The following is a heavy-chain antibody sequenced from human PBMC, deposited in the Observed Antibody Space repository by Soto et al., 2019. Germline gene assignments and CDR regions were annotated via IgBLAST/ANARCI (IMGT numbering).Heavy chain of an antibody. V-gene: IGHV3-48*02. Sequence: DVVLVSSGGGFVRPGESLRLSCGVSGFKFTSYGMNWVRQAPGKGLEWLSYISGLSATTHYADSVRGRFTVSRDNDMNFLFLHLDNVRDEDTAVYYCTRGGAGRPDYWGQGSLVVVSS. CDR1: GFKFTSYG. D-gene: IGHD6-13*01. J-gene: IGHJ4*02. CDR3: TRGGAGRPDY. CDR2: ISGLSATT.